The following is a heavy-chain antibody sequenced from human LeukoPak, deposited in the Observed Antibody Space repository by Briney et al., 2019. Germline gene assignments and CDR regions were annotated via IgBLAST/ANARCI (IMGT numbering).Heavy chain of an antibody. J-gene: IGHJ4*02. D-gene: IGHD5-12*01. CDR3: AGAYSAYDPFDY. Sequence: GGSLRLSCTTSGFIFANYAMAWVRQSPGKGLEWVSTISASGADTYYADSVRGRFTISRDNAKNTVHLQMNSLRVEDTAIYFCAGAYSAYDPFDYWGQGILVTVSS. CDR2: ISASGADT. V-gene: IGHV3-23*01. CDR1: GFIFANYA.